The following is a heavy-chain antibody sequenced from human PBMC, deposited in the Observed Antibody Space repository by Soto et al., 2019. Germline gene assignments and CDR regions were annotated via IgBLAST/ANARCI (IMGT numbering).Heavy chain of an antibody. V-gene: IGHV1-8*01. J-gene: IGHJ6*02. CDR3: ARGGITIFGVVIYYYYGMDV. CDR1: GYTFTSYD. CDR2: MNPNRGNT. Sequence: ASVKVSCKASGYTFTSYDINWVRQATGQGLEWMGWMNPNRGNTGYAQKFQGRVTMTRNTSISTAYMELSSLRSEDTAVYYCARGGITIFGVVIYYYYGMDVWGQGTTVTVSS. D-gene: IGHD3-3*01.